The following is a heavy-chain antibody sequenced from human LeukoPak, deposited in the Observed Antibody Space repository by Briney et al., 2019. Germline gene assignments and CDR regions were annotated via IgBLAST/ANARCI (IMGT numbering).Heavy chain of an antibody. J-gene: IGHJ4*02. Sequence: GGSLRLSCAVSGFTVRSNYMSWVRQAPGKGLEWVSGISGSGGTTYYADSVKGRFTISRDNSKNTLYLQMNSLRAEDTAVYYCAKSCCSTSSCYDGFDCWGQGTLVTVSS. D-gene: IGHD2-2*01. CDR2: ISGSGGTT. CDR1: GFTVRSNY. V-gene: IGHV3-23*01. CDR3: AKSCCSTSSCYDGFDC.